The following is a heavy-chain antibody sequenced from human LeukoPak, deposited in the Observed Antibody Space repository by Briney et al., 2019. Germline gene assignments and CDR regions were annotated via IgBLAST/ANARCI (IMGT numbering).Heavy chain of an antibody. CDR1: GGSISSSSCY. J-gene: IGHJ4*02. D-gene: IGHD3-22*01. CDR2: IYYSGST. CDR3: ARDHGTEYYYDSSGYNE. V-gene: IGHV4-39*07. Sequence: SETLSLTCTVSGGSISSSSCYWGWIRQPPGKGLEWIGSIYYSGSTYYNPSLKSRVTISVDTSKNQFSLKLSSVTAADTAVYYCARDHGTEYYYDSSGYNEWGQGTLVTVSS.